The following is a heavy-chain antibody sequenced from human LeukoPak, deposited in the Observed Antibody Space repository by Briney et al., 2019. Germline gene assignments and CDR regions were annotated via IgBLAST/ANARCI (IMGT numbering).Heavy chain of an antibody. CDR2: ISSSSRFI. J-gene: IGHJ2*01. V-gene: IGHV3-21*01. Sequence: PGGSLRLSCAASGFTFSSYWMSWVRQAPGKGLEWVSLISSSSRFIYYGDSVKGRFTISRDNAKKSLYLQMNSLRAEDTAVYYCARAVYCSGGGCFWYFDLWGRGTLVTVSS. CDR3: ARAVYCSGGGCFWYFDL. D-gene: IGHD2-15*01. CDR1: GFTFSSYW.